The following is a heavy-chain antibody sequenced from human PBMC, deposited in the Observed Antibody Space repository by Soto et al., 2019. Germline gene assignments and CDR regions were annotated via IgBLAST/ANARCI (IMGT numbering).Heavy chain of an antibody. V-gene: IGHV4-34*01. CDR2: INHSGST. Sequence: SETLSLTCAVYGGSFSGYYWSWIRQPPGKGLEWIGEINHSGSTNYNPSLKSRVTISVDTSKNQFSLKLSSVTAADTAVYYCARGRVTKRFDYWGQGTLVTVSS. CDR1: GGSFSGYY. CDR3: ARGRVTKRFDY. D-gene: IGHD4-17*01. J-gene: IGHJ4*02.